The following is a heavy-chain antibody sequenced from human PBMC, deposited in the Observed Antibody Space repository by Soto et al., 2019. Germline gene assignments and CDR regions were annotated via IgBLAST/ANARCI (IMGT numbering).Heavy chain of an antibody. J-gene: IGHJ4*02. CDR2: ISCSGGST. V-gene: IGHV3-23*01. CDR3: VKDTPAWRQVWGYDY. Sequence: GGSLRLSCAASGFTFISYAMSWVRQAPGKGLEWVSAISCSGGSTYYADSVKGRFTISRDNSENTLYLQMNGLRAEDTAVYYCVKDTPAWRQVWGYDYWGQGALVTVSS. CDR1: GFTFISYA. D-gene: IGHD5-18*01.